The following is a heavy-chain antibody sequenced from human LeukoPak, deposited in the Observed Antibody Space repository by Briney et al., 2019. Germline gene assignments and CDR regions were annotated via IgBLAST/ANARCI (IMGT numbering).Heavy chain of an antibody. V-gene: IGHV4-59*01. D-gene: IGHD3-10*01. CDR1: VGSISSYY. CDR3: ARAYYYGSGSYGLDY. CDR2: IYSSGST. J-gene: IGHJ4*02. Sequence: SETLSLTCTVSVGSISSYYWSWIRQPPGKGLEWIGYIYSSGSTNYNPSLKSRLTISVDASKNQFSLKLTSVTAADTAVYYCARAYYYGSGSYGLDYWGQGTLVTVSS.